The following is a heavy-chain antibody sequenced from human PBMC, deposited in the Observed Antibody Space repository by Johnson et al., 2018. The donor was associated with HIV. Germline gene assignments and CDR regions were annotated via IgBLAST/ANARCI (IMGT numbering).Heavy chain of an antibody. J-gene: IGHJ3*01. CDR3: ARIGAWQLHRAFDV. CDR1: GFTFSSYG. D-gene: IGHD2-15*01. V-gene: IGHV3-33*01. Sequence: QVQLVESGGGVVQPGRSLRLSCAASGFTFSSYGMHWVRQAPGKGLEWVAVIWYDGSNKYYADSVKGRFTISRDNAKNSLYLQMNSMRAEDTAVYYCARIGAWQLHRAFDVWGQGTMVTVSS. CDR2: IWYDGSNK.